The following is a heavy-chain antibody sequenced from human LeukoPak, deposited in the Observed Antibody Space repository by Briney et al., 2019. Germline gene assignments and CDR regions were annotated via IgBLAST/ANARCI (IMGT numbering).Heavy chain of an antibody. CDR3: ARETLSSSSSDS. D-gene: IGHD6-6*01. CDR1: GFTFSSYS. CDR2: ISSSSSYI. J-gene: IGHJ5*02. Sequence: GRSLRLSCAASGFTFSSYSMNWVRQAPGKGLEWVSSISSSSSYIYYADSVKGRFTISRDNAKNSLYLQMNSLRAEDTAVYYCARETLSSSSSDSWGQGTLVTVSS. V-gene: IGHV3-21*01.